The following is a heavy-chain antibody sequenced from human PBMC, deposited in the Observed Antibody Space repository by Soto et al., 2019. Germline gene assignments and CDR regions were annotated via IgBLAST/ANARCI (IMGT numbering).Heavy chain of an antibody. D-gene: IGHD6-19*01. CDR1: GGSIISRGYY. CDR2: IYYSGST. Sequence: TLSLTCTVSGGSIISRGYYWSWIRQHPGKGLEWIGYIYYSGSTYYNPSLKSRVTISVDTSKNQFSLKLSSVTASDTAVYYCARSTYGSGWYHFDYWSQGTLVSVSS. J-gene: IGHJ4*02. CDR3: ARSTYGSGWYHFDY. V-gene: IGHV4-31*03.